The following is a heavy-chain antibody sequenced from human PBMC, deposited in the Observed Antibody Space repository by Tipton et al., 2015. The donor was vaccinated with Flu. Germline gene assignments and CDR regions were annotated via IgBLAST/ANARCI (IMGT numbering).Heavy chain of an antibody. V-gene: IGHV4-38-2*02. D-gene: IGHD3-10*01. CDR1: DYSISRGYY. CDR3: ARSTYYYGSGSSDY. Sequence: GLVKPSETLSLICTVSDYSISRGYYWGWIRQPPGKGLEWIGCISHSGRTYYNPSLKSRVTISLDTAKNQFSQRLTSVTAADTAVYYCARSTYYYGSGSSDYWGQGTLVTVSS. J-gene: IGHJ4*02. CDR2: ISHSGRT.